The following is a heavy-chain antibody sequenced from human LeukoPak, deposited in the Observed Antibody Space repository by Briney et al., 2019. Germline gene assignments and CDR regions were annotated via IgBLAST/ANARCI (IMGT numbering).Heavy chain of an antibody. Sequence: SETLSLTCTVSGGSISSYYWSWIRQPAGKGLEWIGRIYTSGSTNYNPSLKSRVTMSVDTSKNQFSLKLSSVTAADTAVYYCARDRSGYDFVAFDIWGQGTMVTVSS. CDR1: GGSISSYY. J-gene: IGHJ3*02. CDR2: IYTSGST. V-gene: IGHV4-4*07. CDR3: ARDRSGYDFVAFDI. D-gene: IGHD5-12*01.